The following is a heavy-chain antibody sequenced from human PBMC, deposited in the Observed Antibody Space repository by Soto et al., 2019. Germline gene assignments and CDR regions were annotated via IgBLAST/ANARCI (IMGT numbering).Heavy chain of an antibody. CDR1: GGTFSSYT. J-gene: IGHJ4*02. Sequence: QVQLVQSGAEVKKPGSSVKVSCTASGGTFSSYTISWVRQAPGQGLEWMGRIIPILGIANYAQKYQGRVTITADKSTSTAYMELSSLRPEDTAVYYCARDPDYGDSWGQGTMVTVS. CDR3: ARDPDYGDS. V-gene: IGHV1-69*08. CDR2: IIPILGIA.